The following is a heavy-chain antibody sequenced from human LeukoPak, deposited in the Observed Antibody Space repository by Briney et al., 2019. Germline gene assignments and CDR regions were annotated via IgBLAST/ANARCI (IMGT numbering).Heavy chain of an antibody. CDR3: ARVGRPNLKGNPYYYYYMDV. D-gene: IGHD1-26*01. Sequence: PGGSLRLSCAASEFTFISSSMYWVRQAPGKGLEWVAVISYDGGKKSYADSVKGRFTISRDNSRNTLYLQMSSLRADDTAVYYCARVGRPNLKGNPYYYYYMDVWGKGTTVTVSS. V-gene: IGHV3-30*04. CDR2: ISYDGGKK. CDR1: EFTFISSS. J-gene: IGHJ6*03.